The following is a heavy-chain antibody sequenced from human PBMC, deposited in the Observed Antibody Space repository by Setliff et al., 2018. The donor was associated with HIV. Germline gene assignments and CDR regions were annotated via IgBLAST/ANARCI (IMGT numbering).Heavy chain of an antibody. CDR2: LSPSGTT. D-gene: IGHD4-17*01. J-gene: IGHJ4*02. V-gene: IGHV4-39*07. CDR3: ASFFVTTVTNQDY. Sequence: SETLSLTCTVSGGSASNSRYYWAWIRQPPGKGLEWIGELSPSGTTRSNPSLQSRVTISLDTSNNQFSLKLTSVTAADTAMYYCASFFVTTVTNQDYWGQGTPVTVSS. CDR1: GGSASNSRYY.